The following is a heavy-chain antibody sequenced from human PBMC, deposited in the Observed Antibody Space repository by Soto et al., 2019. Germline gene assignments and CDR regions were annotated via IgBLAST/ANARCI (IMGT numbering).Heavy chain of an antibody. CDR2: IYYSGST. CDR3: ARVNIRGYSYGYVDY. Sequence: SETLSLTCTVSGGSISSYYWSWIRQPPGKGLEWIGYIYYSGSTNYNPSLKSRVTISVDTSKNQFSLKLSSVTAADTAVYYCARVNIRGYSYGYVDYWGQGTLVTSPQ. CDR1: GGSISSYY. V-gene: IGHV4-59*01. J-gene: IGHJ4*02. D-gene: IGHD5-18*01.